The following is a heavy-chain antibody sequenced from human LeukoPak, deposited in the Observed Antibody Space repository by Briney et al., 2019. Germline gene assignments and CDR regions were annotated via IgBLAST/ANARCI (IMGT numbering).Heavy chain of an antibody. Sequence: GGSLRLSCAASGFTFSKYAMSWVRQAPGKGPEWVSGITNSGGGPSSADSVKGRFTISRDNSKNTLYLQMNSLRVEDTAAYYCAKDGRSSAPHWGQGTLVTVSS. J-gene: IGHJ4*02. D-gene: IGHD6-6*01. CDR2: ITNSGGGP. V-gene: IGHV3-23*01. CDR1: GFTFSKYA. CDR3: AKDGRSSAPH.